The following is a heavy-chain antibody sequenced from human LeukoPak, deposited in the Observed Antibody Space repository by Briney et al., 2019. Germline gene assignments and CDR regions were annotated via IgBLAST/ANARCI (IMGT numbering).Heavy chain of an antibody. CDR2: IGGSGTRT. CDR3: ARISGYCSGGSCFYYYYYYMDV. D-gene: IGHD2-15*01. CDR1: GFTFTTYG. V-gene: IGHV3-23*01. Sequence: GGSLRLSCSASGFTFTTYGMNWVRQAPGKGLEWVSGIGGSGTRTYYADSVKGRFTISRDNSKNTLYLQMNSLRAEDTAVYYCARISGYCSGGSCFYYYYYYMDVWGKGTTVTISS. J-gene: IGHJ6*03.